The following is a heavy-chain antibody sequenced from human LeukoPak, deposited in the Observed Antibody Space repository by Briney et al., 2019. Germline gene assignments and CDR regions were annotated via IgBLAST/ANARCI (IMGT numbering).Heavy chain of an antibody. CDR1: GGSISSSSYY. CDR3: ARGASSRFEH. Sequence: PSETLSLTCTVSGGSISSSSYYWGWIRQPPGKGLEWIGSIYYSGSTYYNPSLKSRVTISEDTSKNQFSLKLSSVTAADTAVYYCARGASSRFEHWGQGTLVTVSS. J-gene: IGHJ4*02. CDR2: IYYSGST. V-gene: IGHV4-39*07. D-gene: IGHD6-13*01.